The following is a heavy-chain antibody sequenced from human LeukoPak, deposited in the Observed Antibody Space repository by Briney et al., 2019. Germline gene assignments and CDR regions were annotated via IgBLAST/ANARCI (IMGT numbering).Heavy chain of an antibody. CDR2: IRSKAFGGTP. V-gene: IGHV3-49*03. Sequence: GGALRLSCTGFGFTFGDYAMSWFRQAPGKGLEWVGFIRSKAFGGTPEYDASVKGRFITSRDDSESIAYLQMNSLKSEGTAVYYCSREYFDWLWGQGTPVTVSS. CDR3: SREYFDWL. J-gene: IGHJ1*01. D-gene: IGHD3-9*01. CDR1: GFTFGDYA.